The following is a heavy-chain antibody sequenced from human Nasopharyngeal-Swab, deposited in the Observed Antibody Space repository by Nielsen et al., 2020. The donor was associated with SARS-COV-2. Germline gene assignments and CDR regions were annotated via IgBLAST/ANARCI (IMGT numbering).Heavy chain of an antibody. V-gene: IGHV3-13*01. CDR3: ARGYYYDSSGYRPRGMDV. D-gene: IGHD3-22*01. CDR2: IGTAGDT. Sequence: GGSLRLSCAASGFTFSSYDMHWVRHATGKGLEWVSAIGTAGDTYYQGSVKGRFTISRENATNSLYLQMNSLRAGDTAGYYCARGYYYDSSGYRPRGMDVWGQGTTVTVSS. CDR1: GFTFSSYD. J-gene: IGHJ6*02.